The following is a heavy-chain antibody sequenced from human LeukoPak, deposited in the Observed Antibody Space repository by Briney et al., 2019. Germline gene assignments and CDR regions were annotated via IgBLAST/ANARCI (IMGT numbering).Heavy chain of an antibody. CDR3: AREKTVTTMVADYYYGMDV. Sequence: SETLSLTCTVSGGSISSYYWSWIRQPPGKGLEWIGYIYYSGSTNYNPSLKSRVTISVDTSKNQFSLKLSSVTAADTGVYYCAREKTVTTMVADYYYGMDVWGQGTTVTVSS. CDR1: GGSISSYY. D-gene: IGHD4-17*01. J-gene: IGHJ6*02. V-gene: IGHV4-59*01. CDR2: IYYSGST.